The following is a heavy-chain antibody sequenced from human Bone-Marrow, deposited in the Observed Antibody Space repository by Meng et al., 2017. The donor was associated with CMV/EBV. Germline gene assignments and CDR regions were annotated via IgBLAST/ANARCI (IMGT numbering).Heavy chain of an antibody. D-gene: IGHD6-19*01. Sequence: ASVKVSCKASGYTFTSYGISWVRQAPGQGLEWMGWINPNSGGTNYAQKFQGRVTMTRDTSISTAYMELSRLRSDDTAVYYCARDGEQWLVGGRTYYYYGMDVWGQGTTVTVSS. CDR1: GYTFTSYG. V-gene: IGHV1-2*02. CDR3: ARDGEQWLVGGRTYYYYGMDV. J-gene: IGHJ6*02. CDR2: INPNSGGT.